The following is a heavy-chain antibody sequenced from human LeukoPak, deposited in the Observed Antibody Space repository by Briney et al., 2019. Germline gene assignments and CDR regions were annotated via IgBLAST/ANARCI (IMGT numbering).Heavy chain of an antibody. J-gene: IGHJ3*02. CDR1: GDSISSYY. CDR2: IYYSGGT. Sequence: SETLSLTCTVSGDSISSYYWSWIRQPPGKGLEWIGYIYYSGGTDYNPSLKSRVTISADTSKNQFSLKLRSVTAADTAVYYCARHVTISGPYDASDIWGQGTMVTVSP. D-gene: IGHD5-24*01. V-gene: IGHV4-59*08. CDR3: ARHVTISGPYDASDI.